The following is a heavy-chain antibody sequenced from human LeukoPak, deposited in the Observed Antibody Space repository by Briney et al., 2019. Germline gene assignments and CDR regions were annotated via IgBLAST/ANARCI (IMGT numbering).Heavy chain of an antibody. J-gene: IGHJ5*02. CDR1: GYSFTNYW. V-gene: IGHV5-51*01. D-gene: IGHD2-2*01. Sequence: GESLKISCKGSGYSFTNYWIGWVRQMPGKGLEWMGIIYPGDSDTRYSPSFQGQVTISADKSISTAYLQWNSLKASDTAMYYCARTSGDIVVVPAVPGSWFDPWGQGTLVTVSS. CDR2: IYPGDSDT. CDR3: ARTSGDIVVVPAVPGSWFDP.